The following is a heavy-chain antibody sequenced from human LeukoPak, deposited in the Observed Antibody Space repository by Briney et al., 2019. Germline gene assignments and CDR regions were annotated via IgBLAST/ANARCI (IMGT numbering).Heavy chain of an antibody. V-gene: IGHV3-30-3*01. CDR2: ISYDGSNK. Sequence: GGSLRLSCAASGFTFSSYAMHWVRQAPGKGLEWVAVISYDGSNKYYADSVKGRFTISRDNSKNTLYLQMNSLRAEDTAVYYCARGGATETYYFDYWGQGTLVTVSS. CDR1: GFTFSSYA. CDR3: ARGGATETYYFDY. D-gene: IGHD1-26*01. J-gene: IGHJ4*02.